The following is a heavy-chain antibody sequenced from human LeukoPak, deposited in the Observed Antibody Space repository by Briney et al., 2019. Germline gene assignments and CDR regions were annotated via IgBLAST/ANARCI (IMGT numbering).Heavy chain of an antibody. V-gene: IGHV3-11*04. CDR1: GFTFSDYY. CDR3: ARDSGYYYMDV. Sequence: GGSLRLSCAASGFTFSDYYMNWVRQAPGKGLEWVSYISSSGSTIYYADSVKGRFTISRDNAKNSLYLQMNSLRAEDTAVYYCARDSGYYYMDVWGKGTTVTISS. D-gene: IGHD6-25*01. J-gene: IGHJ6*03. CDR2: ISSSGSTI.